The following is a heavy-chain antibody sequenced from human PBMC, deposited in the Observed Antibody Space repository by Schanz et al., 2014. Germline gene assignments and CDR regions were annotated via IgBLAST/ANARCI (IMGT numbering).Heavy chain of an antibody. J-gene: IGHJ4*02. V-gene: IGHV3-66*01. CDR2: IYSGIGA. D-gene: IGHD1-1*01. CDR1: GFSFSSYS. Sequence: EADLVESGGGLIQRGESLRLSCSASGFSFSSYSMNWVRQAPGKGLEWVSVIYSGIGAYYADSVKDRFTVSRDNSKNTVYLQMNRLRAEDTAVYYCARGTDWNLHYWGQGALVNVSS. CDR3: ARGTDWNLHY.